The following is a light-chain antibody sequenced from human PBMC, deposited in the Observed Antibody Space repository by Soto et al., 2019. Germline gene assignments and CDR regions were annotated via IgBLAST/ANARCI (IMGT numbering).Light chain of an antibody. J-gene: IGKJ1*01. CDR2: WAS. V-gene: IGKV4-1*01. Sequence: DIVMTQSPDSLAVSLGERATINCKSSQSALYISNNKNYLAWYQQKPGQPPKLLIYWASTRESGVPDRFSGSGSGTDFTLTISSLQAEDVAVYYCQQYYSTPWTFGQGTKVVIK. CDR1: QSALYISNNKNY. CDR3: QQYYSTPWT.